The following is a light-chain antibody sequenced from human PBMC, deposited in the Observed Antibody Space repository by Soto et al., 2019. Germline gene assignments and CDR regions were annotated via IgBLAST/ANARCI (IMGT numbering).Light chain of an antibody. J-gene: IGKJ3*01. V-gene: IGKV4-1*01. CDR2: WAS. CDR3: QQYYSTLFT. Sequence: DIVMTQSPDSLAVSLGERATINCKSSQNILYSSNNKNYLAWYQQKPGRPPKLLIYWASTRESGVPDRFSGSGSGTDFTLTISSLQAEDVAVYYCQQYYSTLFTFGPGTKVDIK. CDR1: QNILYSSNNKNY.